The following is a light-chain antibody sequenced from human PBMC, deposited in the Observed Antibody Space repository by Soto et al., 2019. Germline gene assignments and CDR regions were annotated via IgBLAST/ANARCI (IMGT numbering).Light chain of an antibody. CDR1: QNIVNW. V-gene: IGKV1-5*01. CDR3: HQYNTYSAT. CDR2: GAS. J-gene: IGKJ5*01. Sequence: DVQMTQSPSTLSASVGDRVTITCRASQNIVNWLAWYQQRPGKPPKILIYGASTLESGVPSRFSGSGSGTEFPLTITDLPPGDFATYFCHQYNTYSATFGQGTRLDNK.